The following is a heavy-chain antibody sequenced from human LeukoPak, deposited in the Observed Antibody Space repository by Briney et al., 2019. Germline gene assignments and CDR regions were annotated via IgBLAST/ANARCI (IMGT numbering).Heavy chain of an antibody. CDR3: ARVSASGYGWVDYFDY. Sequence: ASVKVSCKASGYTFTGYYMHWVRQAPGQGLEWMGCINPNSGGTNYAQKFQGWVTMTGDTSISTAYMELSRLRSDDTAAYYCARVSASGYGWVDYFDYWGQGTLVTVSS. V-gene: IGHV1-2*04. CDR2: INPNSGGT. CDR1: GYTFTGYY. J-gene: IGHJ4*02. D-gene: IGHD3-10*01.